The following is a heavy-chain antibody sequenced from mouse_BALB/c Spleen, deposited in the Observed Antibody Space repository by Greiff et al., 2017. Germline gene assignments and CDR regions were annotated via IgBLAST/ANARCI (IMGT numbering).Heavy chain of an antibody. CDR3: ARAGYADFDY. V-gene: IGHV1-69*02. D-gene: IGHD1-2*01. CDR1: GYTFTSYW. Sequence: QVQLQQSGAELVKPGAPVKLSCKASGYTFTSYWMNWVKQRPGRGLEWIGRIDPSDSETHYNQKFKDKATLTVDKSSSTAYIQLSSLTSEDSAVYYCARAGYADFDYWGQGTTLTVSS. CDR2: IDPSDSET. J-gene: IGHJ2*01.